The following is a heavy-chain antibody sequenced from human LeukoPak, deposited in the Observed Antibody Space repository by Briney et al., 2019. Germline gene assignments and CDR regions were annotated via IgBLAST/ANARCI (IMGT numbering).Heavy chain of an antibody. CDR1: GYIFINHG. Sequence: ASVKVSCKASGYIFINHGIAWVRQAPGQGLQYMGWISAYNGRTDYAQNLQGRVTMTTDTATTTAYMELRSLTPEATAVYFCARWGASLNDFSGEGTLVTVSS. D-gene: IGHD3-16*01. J-gene: IGHJ4*02. CDR3: ARWGASLNDF. CDR2: ISAYNGRT. V-gene: IGHV1-18*01.